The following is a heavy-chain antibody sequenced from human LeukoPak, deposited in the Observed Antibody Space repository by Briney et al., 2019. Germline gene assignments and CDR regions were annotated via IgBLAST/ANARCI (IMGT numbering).Heavy chain of an antibody. J-gene: IGHJ4*02. D-gene: IGHD5-18*01. Sequence: GGSLRLSCAASGFTASANFMSWVRQAPGTGLERVSVMYSVGTTVYSDSVKGRFTISRDTSKNTLDLQMHSLRVDDTAGYYCARDLSGYSYGFGGDCWGPGTLVTVSS. V-gene: IGHV3-66*01. CDR2: MYSVGTT. CDR3: ARDLSGYSYGFGGDC. CDR1: GFTASANF.